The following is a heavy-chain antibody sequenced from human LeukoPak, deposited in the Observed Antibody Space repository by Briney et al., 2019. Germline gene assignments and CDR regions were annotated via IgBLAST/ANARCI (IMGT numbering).Heavy chain of an antibody. D-gene: IGHD6-13*01. J-gene: IGHJ4*02. Sequence: GGSLRLSCAASGFTFSSYSMNWVRQAPGKGLEWVSYISSSSSTIYYADSVKGRFTIYRDNAKNSLYLQMNSLRDEHTAVYYCAPDPGSSWKADYWGQGTLVTVSS. CDR1: GFTFSSYS. CDR3: APDPGSSWKADY. CDR2: ISSSSSTI. V-gene: IGHV3-48*02.